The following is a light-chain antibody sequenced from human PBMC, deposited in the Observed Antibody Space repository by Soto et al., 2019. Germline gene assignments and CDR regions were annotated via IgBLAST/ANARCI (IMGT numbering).Light chain of an antibody. CDR3: CSYAGSYTLYV. V-gene: IGLV2-11*01. CDR2: DVS. Sequence: QSALTQPRSVSGSPGQSVTISCTGTSSDVGGYNYVSWYQQHPGKAPKLMIYDVSKRPSGVPDRFSGSKSGNTASLTISGLQAEDEADYYCCSYAGSYTLYVFGTGTKHRP. CDR1: SSDVGGYNY. J-gene: IGLJ1*01.